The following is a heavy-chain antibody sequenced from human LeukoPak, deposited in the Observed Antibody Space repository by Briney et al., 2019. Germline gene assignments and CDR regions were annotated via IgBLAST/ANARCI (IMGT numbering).Heavy chain of an antibody. CDR2: ISASGGNT. V-gene: IGHV3-23*01. D-gene: IGHD3-3*01. CDR3: AKDQAVIIKYHFDY. Sequence: GGSLRLSCAASGFTFSTYAMSWVPQAPGKGLEWVSAISASGGNTYYADSVKGRFTISRDNSKNTLYLQLNSLKAEDTAVYYCAKDQAVIIKYHFDYWGQGTLVTVSS. CDR1: GFTFSTYA. J-gene: IGHJ4*02.